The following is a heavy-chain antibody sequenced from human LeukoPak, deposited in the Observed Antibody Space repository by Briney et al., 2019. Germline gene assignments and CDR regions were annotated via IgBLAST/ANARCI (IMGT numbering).Heavy chain of an antibody. CDR2: ISSSSSYI. Sequence: PGGSLRLSCAASGFTFSSYSMNWVRQAPGKGLEWVSSISSSSSYIYYADSVKGRFTISRDNAKNSLYLQMNSLRAEDTAVYYCARGGGTTVVTFEYWGQGTLVTVSS. V-gene: IGHV3-21*01. CDR1: GFTFSSYS. D-gene: IGHD4-23*01. J-gene: IGHJ4*02. CDR3: ARGGGTTVVTFEY.